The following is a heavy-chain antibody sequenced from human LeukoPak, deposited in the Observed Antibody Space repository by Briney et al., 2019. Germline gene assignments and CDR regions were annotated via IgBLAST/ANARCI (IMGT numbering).Heavy chain of an antibody. CDR3: ARYLRGAFDI. CDR1: GYNFTNYW. J-gene: IGHJ3*02. D-gene: IGHD3-9*01. Sequence: GESLKISCQAAGYNFTNYWIAWVRQMPGKGLEWMGVIYPGDTDTRYSPSFQGQVTISADKSISTAYLQWSSLKVSDTAMYYCARYLRGAFDIWGQGTMVTVSS. CDR2: IYPGDTDT. V-gene: IGHV5-51*01.